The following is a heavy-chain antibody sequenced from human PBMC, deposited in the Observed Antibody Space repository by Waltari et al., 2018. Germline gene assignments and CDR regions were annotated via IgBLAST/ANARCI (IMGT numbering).Heavy chain of an antibody. J-gene: IGHJ2*01. V-gene: IGHV1-69*14. Sequence: QVQLVQSGAEVKKPGSSVKVSCKASGGTFSSYAISRLRQAPGQGLEWMGGIIPIFGTANYAQKFQGRVTITADKSTSTAYMELSSLRSEDTAVYYCAKLKGNRDYGDSRDWYFDLWGRGTLVTVSS. D-gene: IGHD4-17*01. CDR2: IIPIFGTA. CDR1: GGTFSSYA. CDR3: AKLKGNRDYGDSRDWYFDL.